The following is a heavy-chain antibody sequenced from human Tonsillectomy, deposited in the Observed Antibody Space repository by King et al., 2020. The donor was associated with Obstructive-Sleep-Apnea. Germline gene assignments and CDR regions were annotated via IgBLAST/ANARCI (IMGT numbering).Heavy chain of an antibody. Sequence: QLVQSGAEVKKPGASVKVSCKASGYTFNSYGINWVRQAPGQGLEWVGWISAYNSNTNYAQKLQGRVTMTTDTSTRIAYMELRGLRSDDTAVYYCARDLREGYSSSWYPYYYGMDVWGQGTTVTGSS. CDR3: ARDLREGYSSSWYPYYYGMDV. V-gene: IGHV1-18*04. CDR1: GYTFNSYG. D-gene: IGHD6-13*01. CDR2: ISAYNSNT. J-gene: IGHJ6*02.